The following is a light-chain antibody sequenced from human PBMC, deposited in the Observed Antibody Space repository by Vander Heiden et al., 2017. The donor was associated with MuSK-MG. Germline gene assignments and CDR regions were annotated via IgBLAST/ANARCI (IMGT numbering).Light chain of an antibody. Sequence: DIVMTQSPHSLSVSLGQRATLNRKSRQSVLYSPNNKNYLGWYQQKPGQPPKLLIYWASTRESGVPDRFSGSGSGTDFTLTISNLQPEDVAVYYWQQCYGTQTFGQGTRVQIK. V-gene: IGKV4-1*01. CDR1: QSVLYSPNNKNY. J-gene: IGKJ1*01. CDR3: QQCYGTQT. CDR2: WAS.